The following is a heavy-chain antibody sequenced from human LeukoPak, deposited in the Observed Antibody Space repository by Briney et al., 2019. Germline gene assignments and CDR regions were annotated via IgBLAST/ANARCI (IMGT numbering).Heavy chain of an antibody. D-gene: IGHD6-19*01. Sequence: GASVKVSCKASGYTFTSYDINWVRQATGQGLESMGWMNPNSGNTGYAQKFQGRVTMTRNTSISTACMELSSLRSEDTAVYYCARGPNPFAVAGYFDYWGQGTLVTVSS. CDR1: GYTFTSYD. CDR2: MNPNSGNT. V-gene: IGHV1-8*01. J-gene: IGHJ4*02. CDR3: ARGPNPFAVAGYFDY.